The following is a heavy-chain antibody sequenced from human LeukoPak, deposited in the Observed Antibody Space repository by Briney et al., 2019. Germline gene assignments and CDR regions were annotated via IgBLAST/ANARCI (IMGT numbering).Heavy chain of an antibody. CDR2: IYYSGST. D-gene: IGHD3-10*01. CDR3: ARRSGTWFDP. Sequence: PSQTLSLTCDVSAGSISSGGHYWSWIRQLPGKGLEWIGYIYYSGSTYYNPSLKSRLTISVDTSKSQFSLKLSSVTAADTAVYYCARRSGTWFDPWGQGTLVTVSS. V-gene: IGHV4-31*11. J-gene: IGHJ5*02. CDR1: AGSISSGGHY.